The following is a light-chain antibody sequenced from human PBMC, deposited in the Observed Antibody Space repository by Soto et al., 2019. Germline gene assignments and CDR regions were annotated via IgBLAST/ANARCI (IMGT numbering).Light chain of an antibody. V-gene: IGKV3-15*01. CDR1: QSVGSN. CDR3: QQYNDWPRT. J-gene: IGKJ1*01. Sequence: EIVMTQSPATLSVSPGERATLSCRASQSVGSNLAWYQQRPGQAPRLLIYYASTRATGIAAKFSGSGSGTEFSLTISSLQSVDSAVYYCQQYNDWPRTFGPGTKVDIK. CDR2: YAS.